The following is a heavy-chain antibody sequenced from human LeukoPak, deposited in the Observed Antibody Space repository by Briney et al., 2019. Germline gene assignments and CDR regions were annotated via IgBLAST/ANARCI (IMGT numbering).Heavy chain of an antibody. D-gene: IGHD2-15*01. Sequence: GGSLRLSCAASGFTFYTYAMTWVRQAPGKGLEWVSSISGSGDNTYYADSVKGRFTVSRDNSKNTLYLQMNSLRAEDTAVYYCAKTPGDCTGGTCYSFDYWGQGSLVTVSP. J-gene: IGHJ4*02. CDR3: AKTPGDCTGGTCYSFDY. V-gene: IGHV3-23*01. CDR2: ISGSGDNT. CDR1: GFTFYTYA.